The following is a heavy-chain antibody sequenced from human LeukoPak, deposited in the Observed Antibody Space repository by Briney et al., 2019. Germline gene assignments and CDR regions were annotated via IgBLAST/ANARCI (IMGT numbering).Heavy chain of an antibody. CDR2: IYTNGGA. J-gene: IGHJ5*02. V-gene: IGHV4-61*02. CDR1: GGSVTSGNYY. CDR3: ARERRFLDVIGFDP. Sequence: SQTLSLTCTVSGGSVTSGNYYWNWTRQPAGKGLEWIGRIYTNGGASYNPSLKSRVTISIDAPKNQFSLKLSSVTAADTAVYYCARERRFLDVIGFDPWGQGTLVTVSS. D-gene: IGHD3-3*01.